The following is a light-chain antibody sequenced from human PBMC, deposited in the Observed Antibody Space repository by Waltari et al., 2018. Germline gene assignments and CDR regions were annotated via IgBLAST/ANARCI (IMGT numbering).Light chain of an antibody. CDR1: QSLLYDIDNKDY. Sequence: DIVMTQSPDSLAVSLGEKATINCKSSQSLLYDIDNKDYLAWYQQKPGQPPKLLIHWASTRESGVPDRFSGSGSGTDFTLTISSLQADDVAVYYCQQYLGAPRTFAQGTGLEIK. J-gene: IGKJ2*02. CDR2: WAS. V-gene: IGKV4-1*01. CDR3: QQYLGAPRT.